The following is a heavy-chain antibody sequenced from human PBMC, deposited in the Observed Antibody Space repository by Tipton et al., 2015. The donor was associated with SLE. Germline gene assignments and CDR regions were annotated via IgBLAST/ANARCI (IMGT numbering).Heavy chain of an antibody. D-gene: IGHD3-16*01. V-gene: IGHV4-59*12. J-gene: IGHJ3*02. CDR1: GGSISSYC. CDR3: ARDPFGDLGAFDI. CDR2: IYHTGST. Sequence: TLSLTCTVSGGSISSYCWNWFRQPPGKELEWIGYIYHTGSTNYNPSLRSRVAISVDTSKNQFSLILNSLTGADTAVYYCARDPFGDLGAFDIWGHGTLVIVSS.